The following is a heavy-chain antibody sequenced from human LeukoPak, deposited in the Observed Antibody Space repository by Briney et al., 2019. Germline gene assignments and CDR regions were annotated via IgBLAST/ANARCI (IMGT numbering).Heavy chain of an antibody. Sequence: GSLRLSCAASGFTVSSNYMSRVRQPPGKGLEWIGEINHSGSTNYNPSLKSRVTISVDTSKNQFSLKLSSVTAADTAVYYCARAGIAAAGPLDYWGQGTLVTVSS. CDR1: GFTVSSNY. J-gene: IGHJ4*02. CDR3: ARAGIAAAGPLDY. D-gene: IGHD6-13*01. V-gene: IGHV4-34*01. CDR2: INHSGST.